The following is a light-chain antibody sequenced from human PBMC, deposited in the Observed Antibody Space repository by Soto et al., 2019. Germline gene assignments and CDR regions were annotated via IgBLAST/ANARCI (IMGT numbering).Light chain of an antibody. CDR1: RGISSY. CDR3: QQLNSYPRT. CDR2: AAS. J-gene: IGKJ4*01. V-gene: IGKV1-9*01. Sequence: DIQLTQSPSFLSASIGDRVTITCRASRGISSYLAWYQQKPGKAPNLLIYAASTLQSGVPSRFSGSESGTDFTLTISSLQPVDFATYYCQQLNSYPRTFGGGTKVEIK.